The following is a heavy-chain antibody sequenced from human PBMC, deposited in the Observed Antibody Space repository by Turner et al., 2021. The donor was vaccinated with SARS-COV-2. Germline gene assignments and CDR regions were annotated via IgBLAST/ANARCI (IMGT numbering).Heavy chain of an antibody. CDR3: AHSPFQLLYMGVVDY. J-gene: IGHJ4*02. CDR1: GFSLSTSGVG. Sequence: QITLKESGPTLVKPTPPLTLPCTFSGFSLSTSGVGVGWIRQPPGKALEWLALIYWNDDKRYSASLKSRLTITKDTSKNQVVLTMTNMDPVDTATYYCAHSPFQLLYMGVVDYWGQGTLVTVSS. V-gene: IGHV2-5*01. D-gene: IGHD2-2*02. CDR2: IYWNDDK.